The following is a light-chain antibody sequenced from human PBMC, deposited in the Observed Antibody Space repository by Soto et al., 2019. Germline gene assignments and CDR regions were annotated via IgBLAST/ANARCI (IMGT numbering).Light chain of an antibody. CDR1: QSVLYSSDNKNY. V-gene: IGKV4-1*01. CDR2: WAS. J-gene: IGKJ2*01. CDR3: QQYYSTLLYT. Sequence: DIVMTQSPDSLAVSLGERATINCKSSQSVLYSSDNKNYLAWYQQKPGQPPKLLIYWASTRASGVPDRFSGSGSGTDFTLTISSLQAEDVAVYYCQQYYSTLLYTFGQGTYLEIK.